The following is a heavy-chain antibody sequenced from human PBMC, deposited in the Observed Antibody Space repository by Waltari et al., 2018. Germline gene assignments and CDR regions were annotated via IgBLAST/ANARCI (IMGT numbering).Heavy chain of an antibody. Sequence: QGQLVESGGGVVQPGRSLTLSCVASRSAFSTYGLHWVRQAPGKRLVWVALITYDGGDKYYADSVKGRFSISRDNSKKTVYLQLGNLGPEDTAVYFCAREERTSSFYYLDLWGQGTLVTVSS. V-gene: IGHV3-30*04. CDR2: ITYDGGDK. D-gene: IGHD3-9*01. CDR3: AREERTSSFYYLDL. CDR1: RSAFSTYG. J-gene: IGHJ4*02.